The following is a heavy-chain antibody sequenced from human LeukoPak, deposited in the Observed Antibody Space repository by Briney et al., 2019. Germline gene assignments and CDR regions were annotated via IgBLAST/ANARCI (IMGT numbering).Heavy chain of an antibody. CDR3: ARRNYGSGSYYLLPVDPSYYYMDV. V-gene: IGHV3-74*01. CDR2: INPDGSTT. D-gene: IGHD3-10*01. Sequence: GGSLRLSCAASGFTFSNYWMHWVRQDPGKGLVWVSFINPDGSTTNYADSVKGRFTISRDNAKNSLYLQMNSLRAEDTAVYYCARRNYGSGSYYLLPVDPSYYYMDVWGKGTTVTISS. CDR1: GFTFSNYW. J-gene: IGHJ6*03.